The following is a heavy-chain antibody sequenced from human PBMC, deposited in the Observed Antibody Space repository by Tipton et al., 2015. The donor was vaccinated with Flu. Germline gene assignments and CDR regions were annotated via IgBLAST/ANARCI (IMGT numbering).Heavy chain of an antibody. CDR2: MYYSGST. CDR1: GGSISSYY. D-gene: IGHD1-1*01. Sequence: TLSLTCTVSGGSISSYYWSWIRQPPGKGLEWIGYMYYSGSTNYNPSLKSRVTISVDTSKNQFSLNLASVTAADTAVYYCAGRSTTAAPHYFDYRGQGILVTVSS. V-gene: IGHV4-59*08. J-gene: IGHJ4*02. CDR3: AGRSTTAAPHYFDY.